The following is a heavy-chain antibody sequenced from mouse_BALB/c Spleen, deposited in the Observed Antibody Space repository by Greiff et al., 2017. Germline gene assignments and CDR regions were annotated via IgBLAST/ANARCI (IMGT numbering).Heavy chain of an antibody. CDR2: INPSNGRT. Sequence: QVQLQQPGAELVKPGASVKLSCKASGYTFTSYWMHWVKQRPGQGLEWIGEINPSNGRTNYNEKFKSKATLTVDKSSSTAYMQLSSLTSEDSAVYYCARSGVRRGDYYAMDYWGQGTSVTVSS. CDR3: ARSGVRRGDYYAMDY. D-gene: IGHD2-14*01. CDR1: GYTFTSYW. V-gene: IGHV1S81*02. J-gene: IGHJ4*01.